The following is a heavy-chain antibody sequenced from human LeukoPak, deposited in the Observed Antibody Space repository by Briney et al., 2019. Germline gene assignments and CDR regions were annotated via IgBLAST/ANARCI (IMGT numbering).Heavy chain of an antibody. Sequence: PGGSLRLSCAASGFTFSSYWMDWVRQAPGKGLVWVSGINSDGSRTRYAESVKGRFTISRDNAKNTLYLQMSSLRAEDTAVYYCARGGPYDPDYWGQGTLVTVSS. D-gene: IGHD3-22*01. CDR3: ARGGPYDPDY. CDR2: INSDGSRT. CDR1: GFTFSSYW. V-gene: IGHV3-74*01. J-gene: IGHJ4*02.